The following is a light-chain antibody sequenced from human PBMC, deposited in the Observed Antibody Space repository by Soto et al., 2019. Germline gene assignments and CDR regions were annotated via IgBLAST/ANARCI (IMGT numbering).Light chain of an antibody. Sequence: EIVIRQSPSTLSVSQGERATLSCRASQSVSSNLAWYQQKPGQAPRLLIYGASARATGIPARFTGSGSGTEFTLTISSLQSEDFAVYYCQQYNNWPPITFGQGTRLEIK. J-gene: IGKJ5*01. CDR2: GAS. CDR1: QSVSSN. V-gene: IGKV3-15*01. CDR3: QQYNNWPPIT.